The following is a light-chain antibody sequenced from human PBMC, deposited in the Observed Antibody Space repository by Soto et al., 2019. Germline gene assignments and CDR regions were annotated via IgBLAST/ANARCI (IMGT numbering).Light chain of an antibody. CDR3: ISYAGSNRPA. Sequence: QSALTQPPSASGSPGQSVAISCSGTSSDVGGYNYVSWYQQHPGKAPKLLIYDVNKRPSGVPDRFSGSKSGNTASLTVSGLQAEYEADYYCISYAGSNRPAFGGGTKRTVL. J-gene: IGLJ2*01. CDR2: DVN. CDR1: SSDVGGYNY. V-gene: IGLV2-8*01.